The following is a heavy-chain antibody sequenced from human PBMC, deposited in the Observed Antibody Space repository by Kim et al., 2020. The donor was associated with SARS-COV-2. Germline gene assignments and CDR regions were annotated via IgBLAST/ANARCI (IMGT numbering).Heavy chain of an antibody. CDR3: AKDLRFLEWLPYYYYGMDV. Sequence: KGRFTISRDNSKNTLYLQMNSLRAEDTAVYYCAKDLRFLEWLPYYYYGMDVWGQGTTVTVSS. D-gene: IGHD3-3*01. J-gene: IGHJ6*02. V-gene: IGHV3-30*02.